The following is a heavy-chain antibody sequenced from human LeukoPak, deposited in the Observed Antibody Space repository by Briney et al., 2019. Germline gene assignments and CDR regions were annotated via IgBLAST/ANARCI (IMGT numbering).Heavy chain of an antibody. Sequence: SETLSLTCAVYGGSFSGYYWSWIRQPPGKGLEWTGEINHSGSTNYNPSLKSRVTISVDTSKNQFSLKLSSVTAADTAVYYCARGGGSGSYFGYYGMDVWGQGTTVTVSS. D-gene: IGHD3-10*01. V-gene: IGHV4-34*01. CDR2: INHSGST. CDR1: GGSFSGYY. CDR3: ARGGGSGSYFGYYGMDV. J-gene: IGHJ6*02.